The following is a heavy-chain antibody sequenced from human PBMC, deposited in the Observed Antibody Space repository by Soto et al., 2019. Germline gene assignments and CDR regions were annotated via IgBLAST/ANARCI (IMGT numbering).Heavy chain of an antibody. D-gene: IGHD1-26*01. CDR1: GSTFTSYY. Sequence: ASLKVYCKTAGSTFTSYYMHCVRQAPGQGLEWMGIINPSGGSTSYAQKFQGRVTMTRNTSISTAYMELSSLRSEDTAVYYCAREKVGAVEYWGQGTLVTVSS. J-gene: IGHJ4*02. V-gene: IGHV1-46*01. CDR3: AREKVGAVEY. CDR2: INPSGGST.